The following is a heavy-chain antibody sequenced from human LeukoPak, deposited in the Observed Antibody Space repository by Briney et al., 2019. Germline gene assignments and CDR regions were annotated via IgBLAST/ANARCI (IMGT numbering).Heavy chain of an antibody. Sequence: PGGSLRLSCAASGFTFDDYAMHWVRQAPGKGLEWVSLITWDGGSTYYADSVKGRFTISRDNSKNSLYLQMNSLRAEDNAFYYCAKAGEYYASSGYPRYYMDVWGKGTTVTVSS. V-gene: IGHV3-43D*03. D-gene: IGHD3-22*01. CDR1: GFTFDDYA. CDR3: AKAGEYYASSGYPRYYMDV. J-gene: IGHJ6*03. CDR2: ITWDGGST.